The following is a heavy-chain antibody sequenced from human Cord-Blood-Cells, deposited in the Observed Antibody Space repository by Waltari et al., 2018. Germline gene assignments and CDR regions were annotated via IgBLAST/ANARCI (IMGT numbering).Heavy chain of an antibody. Sequence: QVQLVQSGAEVKKPGASVKVSCKASGYTFTGYYMHWVRQAPGKGLEWMGWINPNSGGTNYAQKFQGWVTMTRDTSISTAYMELSRLRSDDTAVYYCARGEKYSSGWYHFDYWGQGTLVTVSS. V-gene: IGHV1-2*04. J-gene: IGHJ4*02. D-gene: IGHD6-19*01. CDR1: GYTFTGYY. CDR3: ARGEKYSSGWYHFDY. CDR2: INPNSGGT.